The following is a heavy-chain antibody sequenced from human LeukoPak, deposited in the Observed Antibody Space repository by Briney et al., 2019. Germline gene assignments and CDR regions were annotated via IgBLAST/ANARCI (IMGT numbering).Heavy chain of an antibody. CDR1: GGSFSGYY. CDR2: INHSGST. J-gene: IGHJ4*02. CDR3: ARHVEYYYDSSGPSHFDY. D-gene: IGHD3-22*01. Sequence: PSETLSLTCAVYGGSFSGYYWSWIRQPPGKGLEWIGEINHSGSTNYNPSLKSRVTISVDTSKNQFSLKLSSVTAADTAVYYCARHVEYYYDSSGPSHFDYWGQGTLVTVSS. V-gene: IGHV4-34*01.